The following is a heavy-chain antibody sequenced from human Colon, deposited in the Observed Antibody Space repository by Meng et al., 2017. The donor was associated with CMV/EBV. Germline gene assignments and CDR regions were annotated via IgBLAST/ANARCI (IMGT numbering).Heavy chain of an antibody. CDR2: TYYRPQWYF. CDR1: GDSVSSDSAA. D-gene: IGHD1-26*01. Sequence: QVALQPSGPGLVHPSQTHALSCALSGDSVSSDSAAWSWIRESPSGCLEWLGRTYYRPQWYFDYEVSVIGRITINADTSKNEFSLQLRSVTPDDTAVYYCARGWELGSWGQGTLVTVSS. V-gene: IGHV6-1*01. CDR3: ARGWELGS. J-gene: IGHJ4*02.